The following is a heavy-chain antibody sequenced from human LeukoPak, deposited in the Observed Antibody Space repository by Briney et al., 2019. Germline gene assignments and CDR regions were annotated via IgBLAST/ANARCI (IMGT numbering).Heavy chain of an antibody. V-gene: IGHV4-39*01. CDR1: GGSISSSSYY. CDR2: IYYSGST. J-gene: IGHJ6*03. Sequence: SETLSLTCTVSGGSISSSSYYWGWIRQPPGKGLEWIGSIYYSGSTYYNPSLKSRVIISVDTSKNQFSLKLSSVTAADTAVYYCARHGITYYYMDVWGKGTTVTVSS. CDR3: ARHGITYYYMDV. D-gene: IGHD3-10*01.